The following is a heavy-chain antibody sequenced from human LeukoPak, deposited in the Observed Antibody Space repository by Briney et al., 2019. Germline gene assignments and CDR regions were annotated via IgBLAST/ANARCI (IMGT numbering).Heavy chain of an antibody. Sequence: PSETLSLTCTVSGGSISSYYWSWIRQPPGKGLEWIGYIYYSGSTNYNPSLKSRVTISVDTSKNQFSLKLSSVTAADTAVYYCARGLKDSSGYTYYFDYWGQGTLVTVSS. V-gene: IGHV4-59*12. CDR2: IYYSGST. J-gene: IGHJ4*02. D-gene: IGHD3-22*01. CDR3: ARGLKDSSGYTYYFDY. CDR1: GGSISSYY.